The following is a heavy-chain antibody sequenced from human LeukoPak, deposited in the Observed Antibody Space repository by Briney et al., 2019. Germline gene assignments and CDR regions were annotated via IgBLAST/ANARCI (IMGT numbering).Heavy chain of an antibody. CDR3: AKMKYQWLVRIYFDY. J-gene: IGHJ4*02. D-gene: IGHD6-19*01. CDR2: ISPDGSST. Sequence: GGSLRLSCAASGFTFNTYWMHWVRQAPGKGLVWVSRISPDGSSTYYADFVKGRFTISRDNSKNTLYLQMNSLRAEDSAVYYCAKMKYQWLVRIYFDYWGQGTLVTVSS. V-gene: IGHV3-74*01. CDR1: GFTFNTYW.